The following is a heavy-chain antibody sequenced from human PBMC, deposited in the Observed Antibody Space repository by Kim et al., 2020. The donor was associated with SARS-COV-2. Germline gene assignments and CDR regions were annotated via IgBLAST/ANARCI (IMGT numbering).Heavy chain of an antibody. CDR3: ARRRGDDYGDYVDAFDI. J-gene: IGHJ3*02. CDR1: GYSFTSYW. CDR2: IDPSDSYT. D-gene: IGHD4-17*01. V-gene: IGHV5-10-1*01. Sequence: GESLKISCKGSGYSFTSYWISWVRQMPGKGLEWMGRIDPSDSYTNYSPSFQGHVTISADKSISTVYLQWSSLKASDTAMYYCARRRGDDYGDYVDAFDIWGQGTMVTVSS.